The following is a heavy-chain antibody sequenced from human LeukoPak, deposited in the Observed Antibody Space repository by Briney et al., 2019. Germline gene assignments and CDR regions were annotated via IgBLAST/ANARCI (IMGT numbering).Heavy chain of an antibody. V-gene: IGHV4-39*07. CDR3: ARGAAATY. Sequence: PSETLSLTCTVPGGSISSSSYYWGWIRQPPGKGLEWIGSIYYSGSTYYNPSLKSRVTISVDTSKNQFSLKLSSVTAADTAVYYCARGAAATYWGQGTLVTVSS. CDR2: IYYSGST. J-gene: IGHJ4*02. D-gene: IGHD6-13*01. CDR1: GGSISSSSYY.